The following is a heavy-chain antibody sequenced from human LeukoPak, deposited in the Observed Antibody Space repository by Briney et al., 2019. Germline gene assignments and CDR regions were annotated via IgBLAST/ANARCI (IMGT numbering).Heavy chain of an antibody. D-gene: IGHD3-22*01. CDR3: ARDPGYDSSGYRDY. J-gene: IGHJ4*02. CDR1: GGSISSGGYY. CDR2: IYYSGST. V-gene: IGHV4-31*03. Sequence: SETLSLTCTVSGGSISSGGYYWSWIRQHPGKGLEWIGYIYYSGSTYYNPFLKTRVTLSVDTSKNQFSLKLSSVTAADTAVYYCARDPGYDSSGYRDYWGQGTLVTVSS.